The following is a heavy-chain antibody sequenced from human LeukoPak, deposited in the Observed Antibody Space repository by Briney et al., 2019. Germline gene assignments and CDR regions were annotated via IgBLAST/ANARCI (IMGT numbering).Heavy chain of an antibody. J-gene: IGHJ4*02. CDR1: GFTFSSYA. V-gene: IGHV3-23*01. CDR3: ANINYGGSRGRGC. D-gene: IGHD4-23*01. CDR2: ISGSGGST. Sequence: TGGSLRLSCAASGFTFSSYAMSWVRQAPGKGLEWVSAISGSGGSTYYADSVKGRFTISRDNSKKTLYLQMNSLRAEDTAVYYCANINYGGSRGRGCWGQGTLVTVSP.